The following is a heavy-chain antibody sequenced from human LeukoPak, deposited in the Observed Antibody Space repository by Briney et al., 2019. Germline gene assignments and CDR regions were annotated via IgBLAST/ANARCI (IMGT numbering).Heavy chain of an antibody. Sequence: GGSLRLSCAASGFTVVINHMSWVRQAPGKGLEWVSVIYSGGSTSYTDSVKGRFTISRDNAKYSIQLQMNSLRAEDTAVYYCARAGLRYFDWTLTLDPWGQGTLVTVSS. J-gene: IGHJ5*02. CDR2: IYSGGST. CDR1: GFTVVINH. D-gene: IGHD3-9*01. CDR3: ARAGLRYFDWTLTLDP. V-gene: IGHV3-53*01.